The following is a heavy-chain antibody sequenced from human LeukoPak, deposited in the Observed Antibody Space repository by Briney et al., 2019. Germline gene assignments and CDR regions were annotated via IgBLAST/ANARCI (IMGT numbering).Heavy chain of an antibody. CDR3: ARSADGTLDY. D-gene: IGHD6-13*01. CDR2: TYYRSRWYN. V-gene: IGHV6-1*01. J-gene: IGHJ4*02. CDR1: GDSVSSNSAA. Sequence: SQTLSLTCAISGDSVSSNSAAWNWIRQSPSRGLEWLGRTYYRSRWYNDYAVSVKSRITVNPDTSKNQVSLHLNSLTPDDTAVYYCARSADGTLDYWGQGTLVTVSS.